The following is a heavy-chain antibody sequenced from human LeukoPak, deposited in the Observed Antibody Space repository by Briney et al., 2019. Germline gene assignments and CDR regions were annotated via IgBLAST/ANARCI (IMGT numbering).Heavy chain of an antibody. D-gene: IGHD3-22*01. V-gene: IGHV3-48*01. CDR3: ARGSTYYDSSGQVPFDY. J-gene: IGHJ4*02. CDR1: GFTFSTYS. CDR2: ISSSGSTI. Sequence: GGSLRLSCAASGFTFSTYSMNWVRQAPGKGLEWVSYISSSGSTIYYADSVKGRFTISRDNAKNSLYLQMNSLRAEDTAVYYCARGSTYYDSSGQVPFDYWGQGTLVTVSS.